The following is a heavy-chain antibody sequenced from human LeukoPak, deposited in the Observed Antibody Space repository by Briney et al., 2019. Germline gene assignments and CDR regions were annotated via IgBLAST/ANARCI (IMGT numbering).Heavy chain of an antibody. CDR2: IRYDGSNK. CDR3: TYASG. CDR1: GFTFSNYG. Sequence: GGSLGLSCAASGFTFSNYGMHWVRQAPGKGLEWVALIRYDGSNKYYADSVKGRFTISRDNSKNTLYLQMNSLRADDAGVYYCTYASGWGQGTLVTVSS. V-gene: IGHV3-30*02. J-gene: IGHJ4*02.